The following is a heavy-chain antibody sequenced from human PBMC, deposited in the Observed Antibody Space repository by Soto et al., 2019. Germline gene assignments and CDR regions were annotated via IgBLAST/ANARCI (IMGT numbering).Heavy chain of an antibody. Sequence: SETLSLTCTISNGSIGTNYWGWLRQPPGKPLEWIGHIYYSGTTNYNPSLKSRVTLSVDMSKSQFSLKLTSATAADTAVYYCERHRWTSGYYLVFDSWGQGTLVTVSS. CDR2: IYYSGTT. V-gene: IGHV4-59*08. CDR1: NGSIGTNY. CDR3: ERHRWTSGYYLVFDS. D-gene: IGHD3-3*01. J-gene: IGHJ4*02.